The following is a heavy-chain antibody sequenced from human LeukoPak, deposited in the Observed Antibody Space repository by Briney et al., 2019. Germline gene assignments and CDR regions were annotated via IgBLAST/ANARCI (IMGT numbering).Heavy chain of an antibody. CDR3: ARGHSGSYQRNDAFDI. Sequence: GGSLRLSCAASGLTFSSYSLNWVRQAPGKGLEWVPSISGGSSYIYYADSVKGRFTSSRDSAKNSLYLQMNSLRAEDMAVYYCARGHSGSYQRNDAFDIWGQGAMVTVSS. J-gene: IGHJ3*02. CDR2: ISGGSSYI. CDR1: GLTFSSYS. V-gene: IGHV3-21*01. D-gene: IGHD1-26*01.